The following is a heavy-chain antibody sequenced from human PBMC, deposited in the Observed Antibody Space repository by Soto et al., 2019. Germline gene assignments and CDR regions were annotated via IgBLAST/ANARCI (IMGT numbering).Heavy chain of an antibody. CDR3: ARGPSHIGPGIVPAPIRGGYNSFDP. J-gene: IGHJ5*02. CDR2: IGGSGGST. Sequence: GGSLRLSCAASGFTFSSYAMSWVRQAPGKGLEWVSLIGGSGGSTFYADSVEGRFTISRDNSKNTLFLQMNSLRAEDTAVYYCARGPSHIGPGIVPAPIRGGYNSFDPWGQGTLVTVSS. CDR1: GFTFSSYA. D-gene: IGHD2-2*01. V-gene: IGHV3-23*01.